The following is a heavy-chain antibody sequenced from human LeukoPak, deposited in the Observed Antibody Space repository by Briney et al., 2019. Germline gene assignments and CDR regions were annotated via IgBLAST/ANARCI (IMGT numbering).Heavy chain of an antibody. Sequence: SSQTLSLTCTVSGGSISSGGYYWSWIRQPPGKGLEWIGYIYYSGSTNYNPSLKSRVTISVDTSKNQFSLKLSSVTAADTAVYYCARHLNRNGYNGVLDYWGQGTLVTVSS. D-gene: IGHD5-24*01. CDR2: IYYSGST. CDR1: GGSISSGGYY. CDR3: ARHLNRNGYNGVLDY. V-gene: IGHV4-61*08. J-gene: IGHJ4*02.